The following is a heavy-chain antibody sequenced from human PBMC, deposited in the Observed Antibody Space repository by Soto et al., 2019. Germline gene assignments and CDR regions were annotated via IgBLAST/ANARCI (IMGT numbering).Heavy chain of an antibody. CDR3: AREKDGSGSPGGPYFDY. D-gene: IGHD3-10*01. CDR1: GGTFSSYT. CDR2: IIPILGIA. J-gene: IGHJ4*02. Sequence: QVQLVQSGAEVKKPGSSVKVSCKASGGTFSSYTISWVRQAPGQGLEWMGRIIPILGIANYAQKFQGRVTITADKSTSTAYMELSSLRSEDTAVYYCAREKDGSGSPGGPYFDYWGQGTLVTVSS. V-gene: IGHV1-69*08.